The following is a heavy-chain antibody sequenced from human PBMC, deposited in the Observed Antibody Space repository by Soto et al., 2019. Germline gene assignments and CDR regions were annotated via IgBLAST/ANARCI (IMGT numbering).Heavy chain of an antibody. J-gene: IGHJ4*02. CDR2: ISYDGSSK. D-gene: IGHD6-19*01. CDR3: AKDSSGSSGLDY. V-gene: IGHV3-30*18. CDR1: GFTFSSYD. Sequence: QVQLVESGGGVVQPGRSLRLSCAASGFTFSSYDMHWVRQAPGKGLEWVAIISYDGSSKYYTDSVKGRFTISRDNSKNTLYLQMNSLRADDTAVYYCAKDSSGSSGLDYWGQGTLVTVSS.